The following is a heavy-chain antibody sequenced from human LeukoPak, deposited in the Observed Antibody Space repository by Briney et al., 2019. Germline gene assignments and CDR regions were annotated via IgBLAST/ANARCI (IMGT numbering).Heavy chain of an antibody. CDR1: GFTFSSRG. CDR2: IWYDGSNK. Sequence: PGRSLRLSCVASGFTFSSRGMHWVRQAPGKGLEWVAVIWYDGSNKYYADSVKGRFSISRDNAKSTLYLQMNGLRAEDTAVYYCARGPGSSGGAYVGDYWGHGTLVTVSS. CDR3: ARGPGSSGGAYVGDY. J-gene: IGHJ4*01. D-gene: IGHD3-22*01. V-gene: IGHV3-33*01.